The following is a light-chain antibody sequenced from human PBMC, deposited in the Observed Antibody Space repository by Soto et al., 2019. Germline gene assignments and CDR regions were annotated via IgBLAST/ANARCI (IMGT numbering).Light chain of an antibody. J-gene: IGKJ4*01. CDR1: QSVRNN. Sequence: EIVMTQSPGTVSSSPGERATLSFMASQSVRNNLAWYQQKPGQSPRLLIYGASTRATGIPARFSGSGSGTEFTLTISPLQSEDFALYFCHHYDNAAGTFGGGTKVDIK. CDR2: GAS. V-gene: IGKV3-15*01. CDR3: HHYDNAAGT.